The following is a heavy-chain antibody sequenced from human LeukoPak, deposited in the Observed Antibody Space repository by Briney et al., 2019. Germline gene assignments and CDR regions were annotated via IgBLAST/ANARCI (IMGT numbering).Heavy chain of an antibody. Sequence: ASVKVSCKASGYTFTNYYMHWVRQAPGQGLEWMGIINPSVGSTSCAQKFQGRVTMTRDMSTSTVYMGLSSLSSEDTAVYYCARGYSGYESFDYWGQGTLVTVSS. CDR2: INPSVGST. J-gene: IGHJ4*02. CDR1: GYTFTNYY. CDR3: ARGYSGYESFDY. D-gene: IGHD5-12*01. V-gene: IGHV1-46*01.